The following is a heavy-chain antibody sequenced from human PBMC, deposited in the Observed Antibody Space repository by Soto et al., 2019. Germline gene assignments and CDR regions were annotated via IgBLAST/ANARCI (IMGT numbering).Heavy chain of an antibody. J-gene: IGHJ5*02. V-gene: IGHV4-59*01. CDR3: ARVGTMVRGVIQFDP. CDR2: IYYSGST. D-gene: IGHD3-10*01. CDR1: GGSISSYY. Sequence: PSETLSLTCTVSGGSISSYYWSWIRQPPGKGLEWIGYIYYSGSTNYNPSLKGRVTISVDTSKNQFSLKLSSVTAADTAVYYCARVGTMVRGVIQFDPWGQGTLVTVSS.